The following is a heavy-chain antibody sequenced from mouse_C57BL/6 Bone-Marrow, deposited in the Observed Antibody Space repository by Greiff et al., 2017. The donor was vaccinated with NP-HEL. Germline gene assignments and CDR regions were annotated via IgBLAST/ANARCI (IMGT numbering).Heavy chain of an antibody. CDR2: IDPEAGET. Sequence: VQLQQSGAELVKPGASVKLSCTASGFNIKDYYMHWVKQRTEQGLEWIGRIDPEAGETKYAPKFQGKATITADTSSNTAYLQLSSLTTGDTAVYYCAYYYGSSYWYFDVWGTGTTVTVSS. CDR1: GFNIKDYY. V-gene: IGHV14-2*01. CDR3: AYYYGSSYWYFDV. J-gene: IGHJ1*03. D-gene: IGHD1-1*01.